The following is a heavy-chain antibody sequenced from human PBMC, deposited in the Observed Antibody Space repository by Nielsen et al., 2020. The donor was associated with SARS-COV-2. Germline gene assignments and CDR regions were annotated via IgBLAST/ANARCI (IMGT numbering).Heavy chain of an antibody. D-gene: IGHD2-2*01. J-gene: IGHJ6*02. CDR1: GYTFTSYY. CDR2: INPSGGST. V-gene: IGHV1-46*01. Sequence: ASVKVSCKASGYTFTSYYMHWVRQAPGQGLEWMGIINPSGGSTSYAQKFQGRVTMTRDTSTSTVYMELSILRSEDTAVYYCASAIVVVPAAQYYYRMDFWCQGTTVTVFS. CDR3: ASAIVVVPAAQYYYRMDF.